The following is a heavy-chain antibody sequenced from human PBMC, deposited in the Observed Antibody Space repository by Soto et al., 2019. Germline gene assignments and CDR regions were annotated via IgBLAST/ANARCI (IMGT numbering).Heavy chain of an antibody. J-gene: IGHJ4*02. CDR2: IWYDGSNK. CDR3: ARDYNLAVAGQIDY. Sequence: PGGSLRLSCAASGFTFSSYGMHWVRQAPGKGLEWVAVIWYDGSNKYYADSVKGRFTISRDNSKNTLYLQMNSLRAEDTAVYYCARDYNLAVAGQIDYWGQGTLVTVSS. CDR1: GFTFSSYG. D-gene: IGHD6-19*01. V-gene: IGHV3-33*01.